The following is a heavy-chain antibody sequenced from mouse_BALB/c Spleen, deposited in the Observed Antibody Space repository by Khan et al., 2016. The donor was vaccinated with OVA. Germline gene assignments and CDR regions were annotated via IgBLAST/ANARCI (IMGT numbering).Heavy chain of an antibody. Sequence: EVKLLESGPGLVKPSQSLSLTCTVTGYSITSGYVWNWIRQFPGNKLEWMSYIRYSGSTNYNPSLKSRISITRDTSKNQFFLQLNSVTTEDTATYYCARAARFKYWGQGTTLTVSS. CDR1: GYSITSGYV. CDR2: IRYSGST. V-gene: IGHV3-1*02. J-gene: IGHJ2*01. D-gene: IGHD1-2*01. CDR3: ARAARFKY.